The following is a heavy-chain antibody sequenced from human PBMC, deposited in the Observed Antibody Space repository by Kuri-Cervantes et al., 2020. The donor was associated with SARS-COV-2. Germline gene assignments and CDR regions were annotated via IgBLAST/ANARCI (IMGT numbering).Heavy chain of an antibody. CDR1: GFTFSSYS. J-gene: IGHJ4*02. CDR3: ARDYYDSKSY. D-gene: IGHD3-22*01. CDR2: ISSSCTTI. Sequence: GESLKISCAASGFTFSSYSMNWVRQAPGKGLEWVSYISSSCTTIYYADSVKGRFTISGDNAKNSLYLQMNSLRAEDTAVYYCARDYYDSKSYWGQGTLVTVSS. V-gene: IGHV3-48*01.